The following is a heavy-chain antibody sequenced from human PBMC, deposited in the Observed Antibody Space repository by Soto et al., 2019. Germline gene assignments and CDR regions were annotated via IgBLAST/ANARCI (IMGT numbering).Heavy chain of an antibody. CDR2: IIPIFGTA. CDR3: ARYCSGGSCKQGRVYYGMDV. CDR1: GGTFSSYA. V-gene: IGHV1-69*13. J-gene: IGHJ6*02. D-gene: IGHD2-15*01. Sequence: SSVQVSCKASGGTFSSYAISWVRQAPGQGLEWMGGIIPIFGTANYAQKFQGRVTITADESTSTAYMELSSLRSEDTAGYYCARYCSGGSCKQGRVYYGMDVSGQ.